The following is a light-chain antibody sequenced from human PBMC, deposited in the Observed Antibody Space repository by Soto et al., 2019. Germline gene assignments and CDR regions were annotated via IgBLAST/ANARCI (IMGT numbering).Light chain of an antibody. V-gene: IGKV3-11*01. CDR1: QSVSRY. J-gene: IGKJ4*01. Sequence: EIVLTQSPATLSLSPGERATLSCRASQSVSRYLAWYQQKPGQAPRLLIYDASNRATGIPARFSGSGSDTESTLTISSLQSEDFAVYYCQQYDTWPLTFGGGTKVDIK. CDR3: QQYDTWPLT. CDR2: DAS.